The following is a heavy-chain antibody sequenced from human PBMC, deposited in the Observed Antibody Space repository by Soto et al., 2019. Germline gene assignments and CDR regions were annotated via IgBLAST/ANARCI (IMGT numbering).Heavy chain of an antibody. CDR3: ASSVVVPSTMNYFDY. CDR1: GYSFSNYW. Sequence: PGESLKISCKGSGYSFSNYWISFLLQVAVKGLEWMGIIFPADSDTKYSPSFQGQVTISADKSISTAYLQWSSLKASDTAMYYCASSVVVPSTMNYFDYWGQGSLVTVSS. J-gene: IGHJ4*02. CDR2: IFPADSDT. V-gene: IGHV5-51*01. D-gene: IGHD2-15*01.